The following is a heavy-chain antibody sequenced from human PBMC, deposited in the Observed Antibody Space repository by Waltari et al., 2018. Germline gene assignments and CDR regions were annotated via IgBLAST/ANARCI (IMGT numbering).Heavy chain of an antibody. Sequence: QVQLQQWGAGLLKPSETLSLTCAVSGYSISSGYYWGWIRQPPGKGLEWIGSIYHSGSTYYNPSLKSRVTISVDTSKNQFSLKLSSVTAADTAVYYCARDDSSGYYQGFDYWGQGTLVTVSS. V-gene: IGHV4-38-2*02. J-gene: IGHJ4*02. CDR1: GYSISSGYY. CDR2: IYHSGST. CDR3: ARDDSSGYYQGFDY. D-gene: IGHD3-22*01.